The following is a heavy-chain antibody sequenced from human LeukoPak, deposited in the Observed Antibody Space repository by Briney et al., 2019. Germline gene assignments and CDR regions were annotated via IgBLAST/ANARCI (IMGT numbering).Heavy chain of an antibody. Sequence: GGSLRLSCAASGFTFSSYAMSWVRQAPGKGLEWVSAISGSGGSTYYADSVKGRFTISRDNSKNTLFLQMSSLRAEDTAVYYCVKGGNSYGSGSYDYFDYWGQGTLVTVSS. D-gene: IGHD3-10*01. CDR2: ISGSGGST. CDR3: VKGGNSYGSGSYDYFDY. J-gene: IGHJ4*02. V-gene: IGHV3-23*01. CDR1: GFTFSSYA.